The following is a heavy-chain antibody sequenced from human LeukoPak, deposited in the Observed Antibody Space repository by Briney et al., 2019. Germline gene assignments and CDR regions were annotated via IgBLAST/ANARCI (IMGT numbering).Heavy chain of an antibody. CDR2: ISYDGSNK. Sequence: GRSLRLSCAASGFTFSSYGMHWVRQAPGKGLEWVAVISYDGSNKYYADSVKGRFTISRDNSKNTLYLQMNSPRAEDTAVYYCAKGTGLRPPFDYWGQGTLVTVSS. V-gene: IGHV3-30*18. D-gene: IGHD4-17*01. CDR3: AKGTGLRPPFDY. J-gene: IGHJ4*02. CDR1: GFTFSSYG.